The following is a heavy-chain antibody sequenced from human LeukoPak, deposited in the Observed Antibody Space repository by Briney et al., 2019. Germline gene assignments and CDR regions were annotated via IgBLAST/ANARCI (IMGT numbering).Heavy chain of an antibody. CDR1: GFTFTNYG. V-gene: IGHV3-21*01. Sequence: GGSLRLSCAASGFTFTNYGMNWVRQTPGKGLEWVSSISSSSTYKYYADSVKGRFTISRDNARNSLYLQMNSLRVDDTAVYYCYPHYYGSGNLNWFDPWGQGTLVTASS. CDR3: YPHYYGSGNLNWFDP. J-gene: IGHJ5*02. D-gene: IGHD3-10*01. CDR2: ISSSSTYK.